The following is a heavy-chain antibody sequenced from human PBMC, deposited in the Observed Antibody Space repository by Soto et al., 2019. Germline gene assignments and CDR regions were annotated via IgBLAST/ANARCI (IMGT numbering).Heavy chain of an antibody. Sequence: ASVKVSCKASGYTFTSYYMHWVRQAPGQGLEWMGIINPSGGSTSYAQKFQGRVTMTRDTSTSTVYMELSSLRSEDTAVYYCARDITYDSSGYLYYFDYWGQGTLVTVSS. D-gene: IGHD3-22*01. CDR3: ARDITYDSSGYLYYFDY. J-gene: IGHJ4*02. CDR2: INPSGGST. V-gene: IGHV1-46*01. CDR1: GYTFTSYY.